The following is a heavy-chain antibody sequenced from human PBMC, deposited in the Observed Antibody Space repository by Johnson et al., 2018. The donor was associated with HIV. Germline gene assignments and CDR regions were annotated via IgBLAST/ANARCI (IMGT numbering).Heavy chain of an antibody. CDR2: ISWNSASI. Sequence: VQLVESGGGLVQPGRSLRLSCAASGFTFKDYAMHWVRQTPEKGLEWVSAISWNSASIYYADSVRGRFTISRDNDKNSLHLEMNSLRAGDTAVYYCARGPPLQWELRGNAFDIWGQGTMVTVSS. CDR3: ARGPPLQWELRGNAFDI. CDR1: GFTFKDYA. D-gene: IGHD1-26*01. V-gene: IGHV3-9*01. J-gene: IGHJ3*02.